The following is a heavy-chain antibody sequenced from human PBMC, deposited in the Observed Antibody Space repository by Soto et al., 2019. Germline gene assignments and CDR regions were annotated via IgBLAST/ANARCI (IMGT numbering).Heavy chain of an antibody. CDR2: ISGSGGST. Sequence: EVQLLESGGGLVQPGGSLRLSCAASGFTFSSYAMSWVRQAPGKGLEWVSAISGSGGSTYYADSVKGRFTISRDNSKNTLYLQMNSLRAEDTAVYYCAKDLWDIVATIGDSLDYWGQGTLVTVSS. CDR1: GFTFSSYA. V-gene: IGHV3-23*01. CDR3: AKDLWDIVATIGDSLDY. D-gene: IGHD5-12*01. J-gene: IGHJ4*02.